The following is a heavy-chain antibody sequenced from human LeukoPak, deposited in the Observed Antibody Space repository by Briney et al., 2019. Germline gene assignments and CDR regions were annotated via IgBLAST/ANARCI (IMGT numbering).Heavy chain of an antibody. J-gene: IGHJ4*02. CDR3: ARGRYYGDYVSDY. D-gene: IGHD4-17*01. V-gene: IGHV3-33*07. CDR1: GFIFNKYT. Sequence: GRSLRLSCAASGFIFNKYTMYWVRQAPGKGLESVAGIWYDGSNKYYADSVKGRFTISRDNSKNTLFLQMNSLRAEDTAVYYCARGRYYGDYVSDYWGQGTLVTVSS. CDR2: IWYDGSNK.